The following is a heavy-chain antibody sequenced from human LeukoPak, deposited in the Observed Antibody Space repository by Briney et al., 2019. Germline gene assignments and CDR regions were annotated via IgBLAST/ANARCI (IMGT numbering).Heavy chain of an antibody. CDR1: TFTFSRYA. D-gene: IGHD5-18*01. J-gene: IGHJ4*02. CDR2: ISPTGAST. Sequence: GGSLRLSCAASTFTFSRYAMAWVRQAPGKGLEWVSAISPTGASTYYADSVKGRFTISRDNSKNTPSLEMNSLRAEDTAVYYCTTIKRGNIFGYFDFWGQGILVTVSS. CDR3: TTIKRGNIFGYFDF. V-gene: IGHV3-23*01.